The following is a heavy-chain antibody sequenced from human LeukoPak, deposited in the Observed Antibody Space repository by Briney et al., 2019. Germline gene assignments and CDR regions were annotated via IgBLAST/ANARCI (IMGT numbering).Heavy chain of an antibody. Sequence: KTSETLSLTCAVYGGSFGGYYWSWIRQPPGKGLEWIGEINHSGSTNYNPSLKSRVTISVDTSKNQFSLKLSSVTAADTAVYYCARGYYDFWSGYFPLDPWGQGTLVTVSS. D-gene: IGHD3-3*01. CDR3: ARGYYDFWSGYFPLDP. V-gene: IGHV4-34*01. CDR1: GGSFGGYY. J-gene: IGHJ5*02. CDR2: INHSGST.